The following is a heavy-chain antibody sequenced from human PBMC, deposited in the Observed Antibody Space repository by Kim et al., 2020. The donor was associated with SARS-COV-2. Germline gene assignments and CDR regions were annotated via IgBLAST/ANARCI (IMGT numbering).Heavy chain of an antibody. CDR3: AKGLLWY. V-gene: IGHV3-23*01. J-gene: IGHJ4*02. CDR2: SGGST. D-gene: IGHD1-26*01. Sequence: SGGSTYKADSVKGRITIYRDTSKNTLDLQMNSLRAEDTAVYYCAKGLLWYWGQGTLVTVSS.